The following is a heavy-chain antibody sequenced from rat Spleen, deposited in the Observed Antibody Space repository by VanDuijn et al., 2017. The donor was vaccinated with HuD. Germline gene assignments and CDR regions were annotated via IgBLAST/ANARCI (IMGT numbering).Heavy chain of an antibody. CDR1: GFTFSDYY. CDR3: AREGVAY. CDR2: ISYDGGST. J-gene: IGHJ3*01. Sequence: EVQLVESGGGSVQPGRSLKLSCAASGFTFSDYYMAWVRQAPTKGLEWVAYISYDGGSTYYRDSVKGRFTISSDNAKSTLYLQMDSLGSEDTATYYCAREGVAYWGQGTLVTVSS. V-gene: IGHV5-20*01.